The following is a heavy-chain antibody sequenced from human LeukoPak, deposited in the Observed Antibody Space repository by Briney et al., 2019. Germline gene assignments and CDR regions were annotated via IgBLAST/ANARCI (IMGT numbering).Heavy chain of an antibody. CDR1: GFTVSSNY. CDR3: ASTVSGYSSSWYRGVYFQH. CDR2: IYSGGST. J-gene: IGHJ1*01. Sequence: GGSLRLSCAASGFTVSSNYMSWVRQAPGKGLEWVSVIYSGGSTYYADSVKGRFTISRDNSKNTLYLQMNSLRAEDTAVYYCASTVSGYSSSWYRGVYFQHWGQGILVTVSS. V-gene: IGHV3-66*02. D-gene: IGHD6-13*01.